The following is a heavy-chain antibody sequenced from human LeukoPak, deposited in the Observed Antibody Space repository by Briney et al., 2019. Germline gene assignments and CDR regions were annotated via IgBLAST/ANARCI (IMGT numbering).Heavy chain of an antibody. CDR1: GGTFSSYA. CDR2: IIPILDIA. Sequence: ASVKVSCKASGGTFSSYAISWVRQAPGQGLEWMGRIIPILDIANYSQKFQGRVTITADKSTNTAYMELSSLRSEDTAMYYCAKPAASLRKNGVFDYWGQGTLVTVSS. CDR3: AKPAASLRKNGVFDY. J-gene: IGHJ4*02. V-gene: IGHV1-69*04. D-gene: IGHD1-14*01.